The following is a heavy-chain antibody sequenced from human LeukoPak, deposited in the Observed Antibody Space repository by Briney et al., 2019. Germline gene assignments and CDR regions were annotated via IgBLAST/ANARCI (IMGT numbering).Heavy chain of an antibody. Sequence: SETLSLTCTVSGDSISSFYWSWIRQPPGKGLEWIGYISYSGSTNYNPSLKSRVTISVDTSKNQFSLKLTSVTAADTAVYYCARGVVAAPQTLDYWGQGTLVTVSS. V-gene: IGHV4-59*01. CDR2: ISYSGST. CDR1: GDSISSFY. J-gene: IGHJ4*02. CDR3: ARGVVAAPQTLDY. D-gene: IGHD2-15*01.